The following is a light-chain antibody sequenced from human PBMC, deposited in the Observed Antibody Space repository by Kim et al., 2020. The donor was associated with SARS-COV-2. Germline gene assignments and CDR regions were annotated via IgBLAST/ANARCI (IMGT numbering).Light chain of an antibody. J-gene: IGKJ1*01. V-gene: IGKV1-5*03. CDR2: KAS. Sequence: DIQMTQPPSTLFASIGDRVTITCRASRNSATWVAWYQQKPGEAPRLLIYKASNLKSGVPSRFSGSGSGTEFTLTTDSLQADDLATYYCQQYKSYPWTFGQGTKVDIK. CDR3: QQYKSYPWT. CDR1: RNSATW.